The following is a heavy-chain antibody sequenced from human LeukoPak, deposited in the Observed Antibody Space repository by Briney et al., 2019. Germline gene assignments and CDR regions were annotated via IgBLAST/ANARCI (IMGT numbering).Heavy chain of an antibody. Sequence: SETLSLTCTVSGGSISSYYWSWIRQPPGKGLEWIGYIYYSGSTNYKPSLKSRVTISVDTSKNQFSLKLSSVTAADTAVYYCARSDGYGLVGIWGQGTMVTVSS. CDR3: ARSDGYGLVGI. J-gene: IGHJ3*02. CDR2: IYYSGST. D-gene: IGHD3-10*01. CDR1: GGSISSYY. V-gene: IGHV4-59*01.